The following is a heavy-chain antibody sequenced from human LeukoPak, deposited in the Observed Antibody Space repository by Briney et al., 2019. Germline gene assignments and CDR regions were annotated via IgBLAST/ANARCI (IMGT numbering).Heavy chain of an antibody. CDR1: DYSISSGYF. J-gene: IGHJ4*02. D-gene: IGHD3-10*01. CDR2: IYHRGNI. V-gene: IGHV4-38-2*01. CDR3: ARSDYYASGADC. Sequence: SETLSLTCAVSDYSISSGYFWGWMRPPPGKGLEWIGSIYHRGNIYYNPSLKSRVTISVDTSRNQFSLKLSSTTAADTAMYYCARSDYYASGADCWGQGILVTVSS.